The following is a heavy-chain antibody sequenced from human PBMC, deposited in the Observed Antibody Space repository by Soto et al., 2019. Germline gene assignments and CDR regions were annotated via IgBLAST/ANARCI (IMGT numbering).Heavy chain of an antibody. CDR3: ARMFGDTSYYYYGMDV. V-gene: IGHV1-2*02. Sequence: GASVKVSCKASGYTFTGYYMHWVRQAPGQGLEWMGWINPNSGGTNYAQKFQGRVTMTRDTSISTAYMEVSRLRSDDTAMYYCARMFGDTSYYYYGMDVWGQGTTVTVSS. CDR2: INPNSGGT. D-gene: IGHD3-10*02. J-gene: IGHJ6*02. CDR1: GYTFTGYY.